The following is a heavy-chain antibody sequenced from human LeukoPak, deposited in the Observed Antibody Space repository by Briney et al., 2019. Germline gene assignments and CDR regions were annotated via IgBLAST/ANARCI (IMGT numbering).Heavy chain of an antibody. CDR1: GFTFSSYG. CDR2: IWYDGSNK. V-gene: IGHV3-33*01. J-gene: IGHJ4*02. CDR3: ATQPIEWELRHFDY. D-gene: IGHD1-26*01. Sequence: GRSLRLSCAASGFTFSSYGMHWVRQAPGKGLEWVAVIWYDGSNKYYADSVKGRFTISRDNAKNSLYLQMNSLRDEDTAVYYCATQPIEWELRHFDYWGQGTLVTVSS.